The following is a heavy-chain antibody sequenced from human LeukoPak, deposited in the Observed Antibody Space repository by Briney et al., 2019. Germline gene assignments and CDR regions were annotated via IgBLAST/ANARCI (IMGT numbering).Heavy chain of an antibody. Sequence: GESLKISCEASGYSFTNNWIAWVRQMPGKGLEWMGIIYPADSDTTYSPSFQGQVTISADRSFSTAYLRWSSLKASDTAMYYCARLFSHGCGDYWGQGTLVTVSS. CDR1: GYSFTNNW. J-gene: IGHJ4*02. CDR2: IYPADSDT. CDR3: ARLFSHGCGDY. D-gene: IGHD1-26*01. V-gene: IGHV5-51*01.